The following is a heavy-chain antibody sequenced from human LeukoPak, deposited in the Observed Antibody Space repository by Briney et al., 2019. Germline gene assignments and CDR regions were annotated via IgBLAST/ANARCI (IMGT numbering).Heavy chain of an antibody. CDR3: ARDRDGIALIRDRTYYYMDV. Sequence: GGSLRLSCAASGFTVSSNYMSWVRQAPGKGLEWVSGTNWNGGSTGYADSVKGRFTISRDNAKNSLYLQMNSLRAEDTALYYCARDRDGIALIRDRTYYYMDVWGKGTTVTVSS. D-gene: IGHD3-10*01. CDR2: TNWNGGST. J-gene: IGHJ6*03. CDR1: GFTVSSNY. V-gene: IGHV3-20*04.